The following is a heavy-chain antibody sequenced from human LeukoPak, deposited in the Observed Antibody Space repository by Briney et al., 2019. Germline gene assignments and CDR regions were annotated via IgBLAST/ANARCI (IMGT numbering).Heavy chain of an antibody. V-gene: IGHV3-30-3*01. J-gene: IGHJ4*02. CDR3: ARDFYGDPHYYFDY. CDR1: GFTFSSYA. CDR2: ISYDEGKK. Sequence: GGSLRLSCAASGFTFSSYAMHWVRQAPGKGLEWMAVISYDEGKKYYAGSVKGRFTISRDNFKNTLFLQMNSLRFEDTAVYYCARDFYGDPHYYFDYWGQGTLVAVSS. D-gene: IGHD4-17*01.